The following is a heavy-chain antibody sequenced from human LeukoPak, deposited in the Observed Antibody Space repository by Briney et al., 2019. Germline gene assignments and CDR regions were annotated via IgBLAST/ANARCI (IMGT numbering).Heavy chain of an antibody. CDR1: GFTFSSYW. CDR3: ARDFPRAGTTGY. J-gene: IGHJ4*02. CDR2: INTDGSST. V-gene: IGHV3-74*01. D-gene: IGHD1-7*01. Sequence: GGSLRLSCAASGFTFSSYWMHWVRQAPGKGLVWVSRINTDGSSTTYADSVKGRFTISRDNAKNTLYLQMNSLRAEDTAVYYCARDFPRAGTTGYWGQGTLVTVSS.